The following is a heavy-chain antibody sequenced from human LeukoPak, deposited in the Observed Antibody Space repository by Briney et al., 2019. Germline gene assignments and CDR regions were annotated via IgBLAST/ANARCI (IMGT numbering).Heavy chain of an antibody. D-gene: IGHD1-1*01. V-gene: IGHV3-30*02. CDR1: GYTFNKGG. CDR3: AKVRGTNWSLDY. J-gene: IGHJ4*02. Sequence: GGSLRLSCAASGYTFNKGGMHWVRQAPGKGLEWVTFIGYDGNTKYYADSVRGRFTISRENLKHTLYLKLNSLRSENAAVYFCAKVRGTNWSLDYWGQGTLVIVSS. CDR2: IGYDGNTK.